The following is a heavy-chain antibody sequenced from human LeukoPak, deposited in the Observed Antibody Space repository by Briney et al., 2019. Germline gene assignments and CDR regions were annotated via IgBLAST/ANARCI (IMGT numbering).Heavy chain of an antibody. Sequence: ASVKVSCKTSGYGFTGYYVHWVRQVPGQGLEWMGRINPNSGGIDYAQKFQGRVAMTRDTSISTAYMELSRVISDDTAVYYCAREGCSGTSCFDHWGQGTLVTVSS. J-gene: IGHJ4*02. CDR2: INPNSGGI. CDR1: GYGFTGYY. CDR3: AREGCSGTSCFDH. V-gene: IGHV1-2*06. D-gene: IGHD2-2*01.